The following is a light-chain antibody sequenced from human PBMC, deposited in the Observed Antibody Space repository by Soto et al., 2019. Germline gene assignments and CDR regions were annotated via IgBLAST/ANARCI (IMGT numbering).Light chain of an antibody. Sequence: AIRMTQSPSSFSESTGDRDTITCRASQGISSYLAWYQQKPGKAPKLLIYAASTLQSGVPSRFSGSGSGTDFTLTISCLQSEDFATYYCQQYYSYPRTFGQGTKVEIK. CDR2: AAS. CDR3: QQYYSYPRT. J-gene: IGKJ1*01. CDR1: QGISSY. V-gene: IGKV1-8*01.